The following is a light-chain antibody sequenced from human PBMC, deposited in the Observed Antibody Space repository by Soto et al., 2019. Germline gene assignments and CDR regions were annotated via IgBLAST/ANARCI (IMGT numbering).Light chain of an antibody. CDR3: QSYDSSLSGWV. CDR1: SSNIGAGYE. V-gene: IGLV1-40*01. J-gene: IGLJ3*02. CDR2: GNS. Sequence: QSVLTQPPSVSGAPGQRVTISCTGSSSNIGAGYEVHWYQQLPGTAPKLLIYGNSNRPSGVPDRFSGSKSGTSASLAITGLQAEDEADYYCQSYDSSLSGWVFGGGTNLTVL.